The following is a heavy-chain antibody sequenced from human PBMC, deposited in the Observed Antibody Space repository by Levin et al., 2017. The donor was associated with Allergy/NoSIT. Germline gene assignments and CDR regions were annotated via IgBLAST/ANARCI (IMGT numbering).Heavy chain of an antibody. V-gene: IGHV1-8*01. CDR3: ARGSVLLWFGELTHNWFDP. CDR1: GYTFTSYD. D-gene: IGHD3-10*01. Sequence: ASVKVSCKASGYTFTSYDINWVRQATGQGLEWMGWMNPNSGNTGYAQKFQGRVTMTRNTSISTAYMELSSPRSEDTAVYYCARGSVLLWFGELTHNWFDPWGQGTLVTVSS. J-gene: IGHJ5*02. CDR2: MNPNSGNT.